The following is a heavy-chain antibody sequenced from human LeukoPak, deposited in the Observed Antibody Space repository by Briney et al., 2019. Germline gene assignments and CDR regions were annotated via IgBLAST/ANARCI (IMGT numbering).Heavy chain of an antibody. CDR2: IKKDGSET. J-gene: IGHJ3*02. Sequence: HPGGSLRLSCAASGFTFRDHWMTWVRQAPGQGLEWVANIKKDGSETNYVDSVKGRFSISRDNAKNSLFLQVSSLRAEDTAPYFRARSACARCAFDIWGQGTMVTVSS. CDR1: GFTFRDHW. V-gene: IGHV3-7*01. CDR3: ARSACARCAFDI.